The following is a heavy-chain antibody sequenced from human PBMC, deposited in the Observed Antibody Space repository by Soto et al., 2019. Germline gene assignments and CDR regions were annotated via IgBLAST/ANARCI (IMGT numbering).Heavy chain of an antibody. CDR2: ISGSGGST. V-gene: IGHV3-23*01. J-gene: IGHJ6*02. D-gene: IGHD3-3*01. Sequence: SWIIKKQGKGLEWVSAISGSGGSTYYADAVKGRLTISRDNSKNTLYLQMNSLRAEDTAVYYCAKDLITIFGVVPWLDGMDVWGQGTTVPV. CDR3: AKDLITIFGVVPWLDGMDV.